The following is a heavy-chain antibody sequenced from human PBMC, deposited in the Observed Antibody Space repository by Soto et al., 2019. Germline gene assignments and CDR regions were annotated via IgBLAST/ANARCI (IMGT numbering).Heavy chain of an antibody. CDR1: GFTFSSYA. Sequence: QVQLVESGGGVVEPGRSLRLSCAASGFTFSSYAMHWVGQAPGKGLEWVAVISHDGSITYYSDSVKGRFTMSRDNSNNTLFLQMSSLRSEDTAIYYCAKDEYWESHFYYFMDLWGRGTAVTVSS. CDR2: ISHDGSIT. J-gene: IGHJ6*03. V-gene: IGHV3-30*15. D-gene: IGHD1-26*01. CDR3: AKDEYWESHFYYFMDL.